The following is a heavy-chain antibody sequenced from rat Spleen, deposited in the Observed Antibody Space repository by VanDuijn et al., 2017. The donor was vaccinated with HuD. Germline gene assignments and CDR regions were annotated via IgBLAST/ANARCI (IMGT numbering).Heavy chain of an antibody. V-gene: IGHV5-29*01. CDR3: ARRHYGYTDYFDY. D-gene: IGHD1-9*01. CDR2: ISYGDSSGHSST. J-gene: IGHJ2*01. Sequence: EVQLVESGGGLVQPGRSLKLSCAASGFSFSGYGMAWVRQAPTKGLEWVATISYGDSSGHSSTYYRDSVKGRVTISRDNAKRTLSLQMDSLRSEDTATYYCARRHYGYTDYFDYWGQGVMVTVSS. CDR1: GFSFSGYG.